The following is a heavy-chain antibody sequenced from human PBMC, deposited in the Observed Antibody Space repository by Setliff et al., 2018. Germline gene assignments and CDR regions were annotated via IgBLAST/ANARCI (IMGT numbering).Heavy chain of an antibody. Sequence: SETLSLTCTVSVGSIRSPGYYWNWIRQPAGKGLEWIGRIFTTGDTSYNPSLQSRVTISLDKSKSQFSLKLSSVTAADTAVYYCARGAPGWELLSWFDPWGQGTLVTVSS. CDR3: ARGAPGWELLSWFDP. CDR2: IFTTGDT. D-gene: IGHD1-26*01. CDR1: VGSIRSPGYY. V-gene: IGHV4-61*02. J-gene: IGHJ5*02.